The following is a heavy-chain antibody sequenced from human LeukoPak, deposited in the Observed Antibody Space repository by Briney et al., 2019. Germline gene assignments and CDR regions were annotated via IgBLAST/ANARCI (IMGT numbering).Heavy chain of an antibody. D-gene: IGHD1-26*01. CDR1: GYTFTSYD. V-gene: IGHV1-8*01. CDR3: ARTATRYSAFDI. Sequence: ASVSVSCKASGYTFTSYDINWVRQAPGQGLEWMGWMNPNSGNTGYAQKFQGRVTMTRNTSISTAYMELSSLRSEDTAVYYCARTATRYSAFDIGGQGTMVTVSA. J-gene: IGHJ3*02. CDR2: MNPNSGNT.